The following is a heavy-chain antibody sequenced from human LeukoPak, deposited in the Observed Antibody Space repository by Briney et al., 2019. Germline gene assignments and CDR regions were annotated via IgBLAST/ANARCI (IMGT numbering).Heavy chain of an antibody. J-gene: IGHJ4*02. CDR3: GTGYYDFWFFNY. V-gene: IGHV3-21*01. CDR2: ISSSSSYI. CDR1: GLTFKRYS. Sequence: PGGSLRLSFAASGLTFKRYSMEWVPQAPGKGRGGVSSISSSSSYIYYADSVKGRFTISRDNAKNSLYLQMNSLRAEDTAVYYCGTGYYDFWFFNYWGQGTLVTVSS. D-gene: IGHD3-3*01.